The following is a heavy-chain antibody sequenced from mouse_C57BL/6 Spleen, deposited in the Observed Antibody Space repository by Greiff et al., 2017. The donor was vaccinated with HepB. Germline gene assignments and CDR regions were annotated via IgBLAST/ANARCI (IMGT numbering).Heavy chain of an antibody. CDR1: GYTFTDYN. J-gene: IGHJ3*01. D-gene: IGHD2-3*01. CDR2: INPNNGGT. Sequence: EVQLQQSGPELVKPGASVKMSCKASGYTFTDYNMHWVKQSHGKSLEWIGYINPNNGGTSYNQKFKGKATLTVNKSSSTAYMELRSLTSEDSAVYYCASDGYYEGPWFAYWGQGTLVTVSA. CDR3: ASDGYYEGPWFAY. V-gene: IGHV1-22*01.